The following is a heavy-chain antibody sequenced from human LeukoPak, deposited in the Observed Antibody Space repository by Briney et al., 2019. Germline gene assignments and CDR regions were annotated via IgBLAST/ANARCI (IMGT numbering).Heavy chain of an antibody. CDR1: GFTFHDHA. CDR3: AKVLLPRGITPLDY. Sequence: GGSLRLSCAASGFTFHDHAMHWVRQVPGKGLEWVSSITWDSGRIGYAGSVKGRFTISRDNAKNSLYLQVNSLRIEDTALYYCAKVLLPRGITPLDYWGQGTLVTVSS. CDR2: ITWDSGRI. V-gene: IGHV3-9*01. D-gene: IGHD2-15*01. J-gene: IGHJ4*02.